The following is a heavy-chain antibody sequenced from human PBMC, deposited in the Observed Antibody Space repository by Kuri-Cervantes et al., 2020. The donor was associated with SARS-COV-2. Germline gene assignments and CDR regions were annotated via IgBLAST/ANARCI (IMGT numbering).Heavy chain of an antibody. J-gene: IGHJ6*02. V-gene: IGHV1-69*02. CDR3: ARGDGGGLLVDYYGMDV. CDR1: GGTFSSYT. D-gene: IGHD2-21*01. CDR2: IIPILGIA. Sequence: SVKVSCKASGGTFSSYTISWVRQAPGQGLEWMGRIIPILGIANYAQKFQGRVTITADKSTSTAYMELSSLRSEDTAVYCCARGDGGGLLVDYYGMDVWGQGTTVTVSS.